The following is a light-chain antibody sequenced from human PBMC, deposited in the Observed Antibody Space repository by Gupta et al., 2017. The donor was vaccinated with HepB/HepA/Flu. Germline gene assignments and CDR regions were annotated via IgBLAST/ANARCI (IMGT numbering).Light chain of an antibody. Sequence: DIRLTQSPTSLSASVGDRVTITCQASHDINYFLNWFHQKPGKAPKLLIYDVSTLGTGVPSRFSGSKSGTDFTLTSTSLEAEDIGTFYCQQDNYLASFGGGTKVDLK. CDR3: QQDNYLAS. CDR1: HDINYF. J-gene: IGKJ4*01. CDR2: DVS. V-gene: IGKV1-33*01.